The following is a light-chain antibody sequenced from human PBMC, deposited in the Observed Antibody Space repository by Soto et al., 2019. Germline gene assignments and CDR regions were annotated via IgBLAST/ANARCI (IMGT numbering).Light chain of an antibody. CDR1: QAVSSNY. CDR2: AAS. CDR3: QQYASSPFT. J-gene: IGKJ3*01. Sequence: EIVLTQSPGTLSLSPGERATLSCRASQAVSSNYLAWYQQKPGQAPRLLIYAASSRATGIADRFSGSGSGTDFTLTISRLEPEDFSVYYCQQYASSPFTVGAGTKVDIK. V-gene: IGKV3-20*01.